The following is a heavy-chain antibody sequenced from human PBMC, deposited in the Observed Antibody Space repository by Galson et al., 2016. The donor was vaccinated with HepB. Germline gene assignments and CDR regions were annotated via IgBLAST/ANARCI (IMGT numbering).Heavy chain of an antibody. V-gene: IGHV3-7*01. D-gene: IGHD3-10*01. CDR3: TKEEWFRVDY. CDR1: GFAFSGHF. CDR2: IRPDGSEG. Sequence: SLRLSCAASGFAFSGHFMSWVRQAPGKGLEWVAKIRPDGSEGYYVDSVTGRFTISRDNAKSSLFLQMDSLRAEDTAVYYCTKEEWFRVDYWGQGALVTVSS. J-gene: IGHJ4*02.